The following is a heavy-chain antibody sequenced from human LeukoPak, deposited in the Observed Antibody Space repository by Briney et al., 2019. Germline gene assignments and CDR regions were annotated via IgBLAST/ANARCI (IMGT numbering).Heavy chain of an antibody. Sequence: GGSLTLSCAASGFTFSSKYMSWVRQAPGKGLEWVSVIYSGRSTYYADSVNGRFTISRDNSKNTVYLQMNSLRAEDTAVYYCARESSGWLQLFDYWGQGTLVTVSS. CDR1: GFTFSSKY. V-gene: IGHV3-66*01. J-gene: IGHJ4*02. D-gene: IGHD5-24*01. CDR3: ARESSGWLQLFDY. CDR2: IYSGRST.